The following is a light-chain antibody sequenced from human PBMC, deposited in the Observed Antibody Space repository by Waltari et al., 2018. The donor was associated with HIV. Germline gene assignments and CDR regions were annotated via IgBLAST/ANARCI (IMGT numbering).Light chain of an antibody. Sequence: QSALTQPASVSGSPGQSITISCIVSTSDVVADDYVSWYQHHPGKAPKLLIYDVTHRPSPISARFSGSKSRTTASLTISGLQADAEAESCCGSYTTTSTLGVFGEGTKPTVL. CDR3: GSYTTTSTLGV. J-gene: IGLJ2*01. V-gene: IGLV2-14*03. CDR2: DVT. CDR1: TSDVVADDY.